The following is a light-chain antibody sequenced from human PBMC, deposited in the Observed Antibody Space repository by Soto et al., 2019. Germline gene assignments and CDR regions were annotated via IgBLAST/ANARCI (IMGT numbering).Light chain of an antibody. V-gene: IGLV2-14*01. J-gene: IGLJ2*01. Sequence: QSALTQPASVSGSPGQSITISCTGTSSDVGRYDYVSWYQQYPGKAPKLMIYEVSLRPSGVSNRFSGSKSGNTASLTISGLQAEDEAHYYCRSYASPITYVVFGGGTKLHVL. CDR3: RSYASPITYVV. CDR1: SSDVGRYDY. CDR2: EVS.